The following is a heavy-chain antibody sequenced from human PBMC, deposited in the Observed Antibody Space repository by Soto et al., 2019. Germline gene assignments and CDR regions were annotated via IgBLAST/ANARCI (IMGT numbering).Heavy chain of an antibody. CDR3: ARLRDPTRKNYYYSYLDV. V-gene: IGHV4-31*03. Sequence: QVQLQESGPGLVKPSQTLSLTCTVSGGSISSGGYYWSWIRQHPGKGLEWIGYSYYSGSTNYNPSLTSRVTISVDTSKTQFALKLGSVTAADTAVYYCARLRDPTRKNYYYSYLDVWGKGTTVTVSS. D-gene: IGHD4-17*01. CDR1: GGSISSGGYY. CDR2: SYYSGST. J-gene: IGHJ6*03.